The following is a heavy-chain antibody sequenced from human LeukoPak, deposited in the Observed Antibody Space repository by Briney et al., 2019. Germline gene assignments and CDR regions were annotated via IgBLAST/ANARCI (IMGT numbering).Heavy chain of an antibody. CDR1: GFTFSSYA. CDR3: ASPPHDSSYGY. J-gene: IGHJ4*02. Sequence: GRSLRLSCAASGFTFSSYAMHWVRQAPGKGLEWVAVISYDGSNKYYADSVKGRFTISRDNSKNTLYLQMNSLRAEDTAVYYCASPPHDSSYGYWGQGTLVTVSS. CDR2: ISYDGSNK. D-gene: IGHD3-22*01. V-gene: IGHV3-30-3*01.